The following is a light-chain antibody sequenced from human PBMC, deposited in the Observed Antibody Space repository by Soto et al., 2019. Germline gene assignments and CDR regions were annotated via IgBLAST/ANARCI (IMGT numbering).Light chain of an antibody. J-gene: IGLJ1*01. CDR3: SSYTARGTRV. CDR1: SIYVGAYNY. Sequence: QSALTQFASVSGSPGQSITISCTGTSIYVGAYNYVSWYHQHPDKAPKLLIYEVGNRPSGVSFRFSGSKSGNTASLTISGLQAEDEADYYCSSYTARGTRVFGTGTKVTVL. CDR2: EVG. V-gene: IGLV2-14*01.